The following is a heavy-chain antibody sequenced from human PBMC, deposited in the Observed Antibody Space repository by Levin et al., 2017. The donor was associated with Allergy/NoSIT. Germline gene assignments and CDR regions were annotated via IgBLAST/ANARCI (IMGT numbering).Heavy chain of an antibody. CDR1: GFTFSSYA. CDR2: ISDSGGST. Sequence: GESLKISCAASGFTFSSYAMSWVRQAPGKGLEWVSVISDSGGSTYYADSVKGRFTISRDNSKNTLYLQMNSLRAEDTAVYYCAKNLYGSGSYYFDYWGQGTLVTVSS. V-gene: IGHV3-23*01. CDR3: AKNLYGSGSYYFDY. J-gene: IGHJ4*02. D-gene: IGHD3-10*01.